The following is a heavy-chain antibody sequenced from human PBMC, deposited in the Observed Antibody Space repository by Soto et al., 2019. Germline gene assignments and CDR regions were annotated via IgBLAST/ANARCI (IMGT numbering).Heavy chain of an antibody. CDR1: GYSFTTYW. Sequence: PVESLSTSCKGSGYSFTTYWIVWVLQMPGKGLECMGIIYPGDSDTRFSPSFQGQVTISADKSISTAYLQWSSLKASDTAMYYCASPGPQGYSYVPNWGQGTMVTVSS. J-gene: IGHJ4*02. D-gene: IGHD5-18*01. V-gene: IGHV5-51*01. CDR3: ASPGPQGYSYVPN. CDR2: IYPGDSDT.